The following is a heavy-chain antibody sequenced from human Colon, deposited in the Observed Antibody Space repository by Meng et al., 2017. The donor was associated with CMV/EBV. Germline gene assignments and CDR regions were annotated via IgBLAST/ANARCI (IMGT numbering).Heavy chain of an antibody. D-gene: IGHD5-12*01. Sequence: GESLKISCAGTGFTFSSYAIHWVRQAPGKGLEWVATVSHDGNSQYLADSVKGRFTISRDNANNTLHLQMNSLRTEDTAIYYCARPDEVAIIVRGFDSWGRGTLVTVSS. J-gene: IGHJ4*02. V-gene: IGHV3-30-3*01. CDR1: GFTFSSYA. CDR3: ARPDEVAIIVRGFDS. CDR2: VSHDGNSQ.